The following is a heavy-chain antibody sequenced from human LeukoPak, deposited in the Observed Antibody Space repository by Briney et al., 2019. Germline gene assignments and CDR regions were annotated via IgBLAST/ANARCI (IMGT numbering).Heavy chain of an antibody. Sequence: PSETLSLTCAVSGYSISSGYYWGWIRQPPGQGLEWIGSIYHSGSTYYNPSLKSRVTISVDTSKNQFSLKLSSVTAADTAVYYCARGETLDAFDIWGQGTMVTVSS. J-gene: IGHJ3*02. CDR2: IYHSGST. CDR3: ARGETLDAFDI. V-gene: IGHV4-38-2*01. CDR1: GYSISSGYY. D-gene: IGHD5-24*01.